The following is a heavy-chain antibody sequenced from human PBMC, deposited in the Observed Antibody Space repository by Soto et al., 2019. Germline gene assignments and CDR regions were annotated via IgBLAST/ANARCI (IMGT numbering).Heavy chain of an antibody. V-gene: IGHV4-59*08. CDR3: ARQGILEAFDI. Sequence: SETLSLTCTVSGGSISSYYWSWIRQPPGKGLEWIGYIYYSGSTNYNPSLKSRVTISVDKANNQFSLKLSSVTAADTAVYYCARQGILEAFDIWGQGTMVTVSS. J-gene: IGHJ3*02. CDR1: GGSISSYY. CDR2: IYYSGST. D-gene: IGHD3-3*01.